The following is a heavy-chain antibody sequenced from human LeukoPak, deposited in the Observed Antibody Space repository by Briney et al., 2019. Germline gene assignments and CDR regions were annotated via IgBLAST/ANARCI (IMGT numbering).Heavy chain of an antibody. CDR3: ARGLGYTSGTELFDY. D-gene: IGHD5-18*01. V-gene: IGHV3-48*03. J-gene: IGHJ4*02. CDR1: GFTFSSYE. CDR2: ISSSGDSTM. Sequence: GGSLRLSCAASGFTFSSYEMNWVRQAPGKGLEWVSNISSSGDSTMYNADSVKGRFTISRDNAKNSLYLQMSSLKTEDTAVYYCARGLGYTSGTELFDYWGQGTLVTVSS.